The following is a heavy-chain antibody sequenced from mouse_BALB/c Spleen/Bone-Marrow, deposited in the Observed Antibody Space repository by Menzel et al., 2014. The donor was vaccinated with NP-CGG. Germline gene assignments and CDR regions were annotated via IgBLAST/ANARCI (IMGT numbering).Heavy chain of an antibody. J-gene: IGHJ4*01. D-gene: IGHD2-4*01. V-gene: IGHV6-6*01. CDR3: SKDGLQAIDY. Sequence: EVQLVESGGGLVQPGGSMKLSCAASGFTFSDAWMDWVRQSPEKGLEWVAEIRSKANNHATYYAESVKGRFTISRDDSKSSVYLRMHSLKAKDTGIYYCSKDGLQAIDYWGQGTSVTVSS. CDR2: IRSKANNHAT. CDR1: GFTFSDAW.